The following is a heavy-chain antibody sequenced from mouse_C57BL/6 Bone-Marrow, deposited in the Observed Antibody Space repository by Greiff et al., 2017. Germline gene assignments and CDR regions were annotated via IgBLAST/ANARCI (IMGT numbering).Heavy chain of an antibody. J-gene: IGHJ3*01. CDR1: GFTFSSYA. V-gene: IGHV5-4*01. CDR3: ARDSFAY. Sequence: EVKLVESGGGLVKPGGSLKLSCAASGFTFSSYAMSWVRQTPEKRLEWVATISDGGSYTYYPDNVKGRFTISRDNAKNNLYLQMSHLKSEDTAMYYCARDSFAYWGQGTVVTVSA. CDR2: ISDGGSYT.